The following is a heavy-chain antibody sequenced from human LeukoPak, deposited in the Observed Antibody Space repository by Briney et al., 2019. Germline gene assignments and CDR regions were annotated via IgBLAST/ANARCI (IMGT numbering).Heavy chain of an antibody. V-gene: IGHV1-2*02. D-gene: IGHD4-17*01. CDR3: ARSTTFLPNFDY. CDR1: GYTFTGYY. CDR2: VNPNSGST. J-gene: IGHJ4*02. Sequence: GASVKVSFKCSGYTFTGYYMHWVRQAPGQGLEWMGWVNPNSGSTDYAQNFQGRVTMTRDTSISTAYMELSSLRSDDMAVYYCARSTTFLPNFDYWGQGALVTVSS.